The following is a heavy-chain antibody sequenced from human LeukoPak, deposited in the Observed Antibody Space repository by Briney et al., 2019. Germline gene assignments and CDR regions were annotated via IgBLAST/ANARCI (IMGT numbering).Heavy chain of an antibody. V-gene: IGHV1-18*01. CDR3: ARGATENWFDP. CDR2: ISAYNGNT. J-gene: IGHJ5*02. D-gene: IGHD5-12*01. CDR1: GYKFTSYG. Sequence: GASVMVSCKASGYKFTSYGISWVRQAPGQGLDWMGWISAYNGNTNYAHNLQGRVTMTTDTSTSTAYMELRSLRSDDTAVYYCARGATENWFDPWGQGTLVTVSS.